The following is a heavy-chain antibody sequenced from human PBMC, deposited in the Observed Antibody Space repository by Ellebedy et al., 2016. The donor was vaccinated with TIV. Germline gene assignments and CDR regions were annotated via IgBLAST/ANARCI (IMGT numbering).Heavy chain of an antibody. CDR2: MSPDGGDR. V-gene: IGHV3-7*01. CDR3: TRDTSAWSRDS. J-gene: IGHJ4*02. D-gene: IGHD6-19*01. CDR1: GFTFSRYW. Sequence: GESLKISCEASGFTFSRYWMGGVRQAPGMGLEWVATMSPDGGDRYVAEPLRGRITISRDNAKNSLYLQMNSLRAGDSALYYCTRDTSAWSRDSWGQGTLVTVSS.